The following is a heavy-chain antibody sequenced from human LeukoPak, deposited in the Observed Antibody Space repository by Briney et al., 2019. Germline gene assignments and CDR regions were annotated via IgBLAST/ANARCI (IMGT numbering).Heavy chain of an antibody. D-gene: IGHD7-27*01. V-gene: IGHV3-11*01. J-gene: IGHJ4*02. CDR1: GFTFSDYY. CDR3: ARARNWGGDY. CDR2: ISSSGSTI. Sequence: GGSLRLSCAASGFTFSDYYMSWIRQAPGKGLEWVSYISSSGSTIDYADSVKGRFTISRDNAKNSVFLQMNSLKAEDTAVYYCARARNWGGDYWGQGTLVTVSS.